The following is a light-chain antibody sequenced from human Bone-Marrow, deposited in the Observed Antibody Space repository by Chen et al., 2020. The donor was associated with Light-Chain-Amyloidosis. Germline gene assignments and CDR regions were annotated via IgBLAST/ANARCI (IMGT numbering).Light chain of an antibody. CDR2: RDT. CDR3: QSADSSGTYEVI. V-gene: IGLV3-25*03. Sequence: HELPQPPSVSGSPGQTARITCPGDELPTKYAHWYQQKPGQAPVLVIHRDTERPSGISERFSGSSSGTTATLTISGVQAEDEADYHCQSADSSGTYEVIFGGGTKLTVL. CDR1: ELPTKY. J-gene: IGLJ2*01.